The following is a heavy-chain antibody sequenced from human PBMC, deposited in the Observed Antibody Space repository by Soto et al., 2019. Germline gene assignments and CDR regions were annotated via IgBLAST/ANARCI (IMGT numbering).Heavy chain of an antibody. J-gene: IGHJ4*02. CDR3: ARGGWEYSYGSGSFDC. V-gene: IGHV3-30*19. D-gene: IGHD3-10*01. Sequence: GGSLRLSCAASGFTFSTYGMHWVRQAPGKGLEWVAVIAYDGTNKYYADSVKGRFTISRDNSKNTLYLQMNSLRPDDTAVYYCARGGWEYSYGSGSFDCWGQGTLVTVSS. CDR1: GFTFSTYG. CDR2: IAYDGTNK.